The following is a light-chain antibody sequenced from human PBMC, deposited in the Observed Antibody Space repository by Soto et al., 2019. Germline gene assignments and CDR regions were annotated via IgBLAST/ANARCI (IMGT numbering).Light chain of an antibody. V-gene: IGKV3D-20*01. CDR1: QSVRSSY. CDR2: DAS. CDR3: KLYVSAPWT. J-gene: IGKJ1*01. Sequence: EVVLTQSPATLSLSPGERATLSCGASQSVRSSYLAWYQQKPGLAPRLLIYDASSRATGVPDRFSGSGSGTDFTLTINRLEPEDFAEYYWKLYVSAPWTGGQGTKVEVK.